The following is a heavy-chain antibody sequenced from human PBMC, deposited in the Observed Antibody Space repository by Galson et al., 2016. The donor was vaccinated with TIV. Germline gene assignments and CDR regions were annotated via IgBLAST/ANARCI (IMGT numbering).Heavy chain of an antibody. Sequence: PALVKPTQTFTLTCTFSGFSLTTHGMCVSWIRQPPGKALEWLARTDWDGDKFYSTSLQTRLSISKDTSRNQVVLTLSNVDPVDTATYFCARSSIRDVSTHRFFDYWGQGTLVTVSP. CDR1: GFSLTTHGMC. D-gene: IGHD5-24*01. CDR3: ARSSIRDVSTHRFFDY. V-gene: IGHV2-70*17. CDR2: TDWDGDK. J-gene: IGHJ4*02.